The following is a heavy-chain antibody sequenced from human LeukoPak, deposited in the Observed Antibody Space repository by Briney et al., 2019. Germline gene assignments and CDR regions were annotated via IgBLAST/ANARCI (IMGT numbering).Heavy chain of an antibody. D-gene: IGHD5-12*01. CDR2: IYPGDSDT. CDR3: ARHVATTAQYNWFDP. J-gene: IGHJ5*02. V-gene: IGHV5-51*01. Sequence: PGESLQISCKGSGYSFTSYWIGWVRQLPGKGLEWMGIIYPGDSDTRYSPSFQGQVTISADKSISTAYLQWSSLKASDTAMYYCARHVATTAQYNWFDPWGQGTLVTVSS. CDR1: GYSFTSYW.